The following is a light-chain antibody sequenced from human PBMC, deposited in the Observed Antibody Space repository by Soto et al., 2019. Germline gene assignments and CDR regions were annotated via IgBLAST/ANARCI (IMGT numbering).Light chain of an antibody. J-gene: IGLJ1*01. V-gene: IGLV2-14*01. CDR1: SSDVGGYNY. CDR3: SSYTRSSTSYV. CDR2: EVS. Sequence: QSALTQPASVSGSPGQSITISCTGTSSDVGGYNYVSWYQQHPGKAPKLMIYEVSNRSSRVSNRFSGSKSGNTASLTISGLQAEDEADYCCSSYTRSSTSYVFGTGTKLTVL.